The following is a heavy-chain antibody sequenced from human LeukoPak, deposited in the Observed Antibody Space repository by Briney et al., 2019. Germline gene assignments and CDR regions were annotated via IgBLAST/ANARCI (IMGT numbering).Heavy chain of an antibody. CDR1: GFTVSSNY. V-gene: IGHV3-53*01. CDR3: ASGSGSYRTPYYYMDV. CDR2: IYSGGST. D-gene: IGHD3-10*01. J-gene: IGHJ6*03. Sequence: GSLRLSCVASGFTVSSNYMSWVRQAPGKGLEWVSVIYSGGSTYYADSVKGRFTISRDNSKNTLYLQMNSLRAEDTAVYYCASGSGSYRTPYYYMDVWGTGTTVTVSS.